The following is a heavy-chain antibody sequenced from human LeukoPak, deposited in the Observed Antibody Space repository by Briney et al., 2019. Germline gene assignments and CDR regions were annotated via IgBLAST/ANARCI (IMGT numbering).Heavy chain of an antibody. Sequence: HPGGSLRLSCEASGFTFRTYGMTWVRQAPGKGLKWVSGITGSSTWTYYADSVRGRFTISRDNSKNTLHLQMNNLTADDTAIYYCARELVSLGTGYFDLWGRGTLVTVSS. D-gene: IGHD7-27*01. CDR1: GFTFRTYG. J-gene: IGHJ2*01. CDR3: ARELVSLGTGYFDL. V-gene: IGHV3-23*01. CDR2: ITGSSTWT.